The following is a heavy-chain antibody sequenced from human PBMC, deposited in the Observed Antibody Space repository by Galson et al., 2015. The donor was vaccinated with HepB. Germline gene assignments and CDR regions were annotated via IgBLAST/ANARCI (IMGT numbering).Heavy chain of an antibody. CDR3: AKSGRRAIYYYDSSGYFDY. V-gene: IGHV3-23*01. CDR2: ISGSGGST. Sequence: SLRLSCAASGFTFSSYAMSWVRQAPGKGLEWVSAISGSGGSTYYADSVKGRFTISRDNSKNTLYLQMNSLRAEDTAVYYCAKSGRRAIYYYDSSGYFDYWGQGTLVTVSS. D-gene: IGHD3-22*01. J-gene: IGHJ4*02. CDR1: GFTFSSYA.